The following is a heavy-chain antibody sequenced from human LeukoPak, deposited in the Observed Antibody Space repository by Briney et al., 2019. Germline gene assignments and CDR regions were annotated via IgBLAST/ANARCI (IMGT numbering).Heavy chain of an antibody. CDR3: ARDRYYDILTGYPDY. CDR2: IRYDGSNK. V-gene: IGHV3-30*02. CDR1: GFTFSSYG. D-gene: IGHD3-9*01. Sequence: GGSLRLSCAASGFTFSSYGMHWVRQAPGKGLEWVAFIRYDGSNKYYADSVKGRFTISRDNSKNTLYLQMNSLRAEDTAVYYCARDRYYDILTGYPDYWGQGTLVTVSS. J-gene: IGHJ4*02.